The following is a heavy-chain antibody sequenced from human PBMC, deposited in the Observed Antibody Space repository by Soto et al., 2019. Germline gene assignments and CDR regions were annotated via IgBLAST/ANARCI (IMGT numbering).Heavy chain of an antibody. CDR1: GFTFSSYA. Sequence: QVQLVESGGGVVQPGRSLRLSCAASGFTFSSYAMHWVRQAPGKGLEWVAVISYDGSNKYYADSVKGRFTISRDNSNNTLYLQMNSLRAEDTAVYYCARDQGGQVDYWGQGTLVTVSS. CDR2: ISYDGSNK. D-gene: IGHD3-16*01. V-gene: IGHV3-30-3*01. J-gene: IGHJ4*02. CDR3: ARDQGGQVDY.